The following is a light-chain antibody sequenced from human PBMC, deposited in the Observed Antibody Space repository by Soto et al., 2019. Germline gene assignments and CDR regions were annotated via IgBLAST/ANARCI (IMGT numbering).Light chain of an antibody. CDR2: DTS. CDR3: QQRFSWPPT. Sequence: EIGLTQSPATLSLSPGDRATLSCRASQSVSRYLAWYQQKPGQAPRLPIHDTSTRDTSVPDTFSGSGSGTEFTLTISSLEPEDSAMYYCQQRFSWPPTFGGGTHVEIK. V-gene: IGKV3-11*01. J-gene: IGKJ4*01. CDR1: QSVSRY.